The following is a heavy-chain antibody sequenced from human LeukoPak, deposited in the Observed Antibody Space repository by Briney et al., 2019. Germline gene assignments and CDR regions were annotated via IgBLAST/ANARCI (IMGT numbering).Heavy chain of an antibody. CDR1: GYTFTSYD. CDR2: MNPNSGNT. D-gene: IGHD3-3*01. V-gene: IGHV1-8*01. CDR3: ARAHDFWGGSNTY. Sequence: PGASVKVSCKASGYTFTSYDINWVRQATGQGLEWMGWMNPNSGNTGYAQKFQGRVTMTRNTSISTAYMELSSLRSEDTAVYYCARAHDFWGGSNTYWGQGTLVTVSS. J-gene: IGHJ4*02.